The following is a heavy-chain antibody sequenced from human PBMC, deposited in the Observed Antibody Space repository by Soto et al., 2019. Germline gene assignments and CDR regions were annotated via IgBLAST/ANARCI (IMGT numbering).Heavy chain of an antibody. CDR2: INGDGSST. J-gene: IGHJ6*02. Sequence: EVQLVESGGGLVQPGGSLRLSCAASGFTFSTYWMHWVRQAPGKGLVWVSRINGDGSSTSYADSVKGRFTISRDNAKNPVYLQMHSLGAEDTAVYYCARGYCSGGSCSPGGMDVWGRGTTVTVSS. CDR3: ARGYCSGGSCSPGGMDV. V-gene: IGHV3-74*01. D-gene: IGHD2-15*01. CDR1: GFTFSTYW.